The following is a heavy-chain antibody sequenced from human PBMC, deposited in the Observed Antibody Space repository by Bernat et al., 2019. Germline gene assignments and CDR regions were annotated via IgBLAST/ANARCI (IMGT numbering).Heavy chain of an antibody. V-gene: IGHV4-61*02. J-gene: IGHJ4*02. CDR1: GDSVSRGSYY. CDR2: TYVSGST. Sequence: QVQLQESGPGLVKPSQTLSLTCTVSGDSVSRGSYYWSWIRQPAGKGLEWIGLTYVSGSTYYNPSLKSRVTISVDTSKNQFSLKLSSVTAADTAVYYCAGSIAVAGYVGYWGQGTLVTVSS. D-gene: IGHD6-19*01. CDR3: AGSIAVAGYVGY.